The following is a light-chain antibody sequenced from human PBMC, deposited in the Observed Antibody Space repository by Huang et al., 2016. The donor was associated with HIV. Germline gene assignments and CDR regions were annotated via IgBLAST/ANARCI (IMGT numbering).Light chain of an antibody. CDR3: QQRSNRTPTT. V-gene: IGKV3-11*01. Sequence: EIILTQSPATLSLSPGERATLSCRASQSVGSYLAWYQQKPGQAPRLLIYDASNRATGIPARFSCGGSGTDFTLTIRGLEPDDFAVYFCQQRSNRTPTTFGQGTKVE. CDR1: QSVGSY. CDR2: DAS. J-gene: IGKJ1*01.